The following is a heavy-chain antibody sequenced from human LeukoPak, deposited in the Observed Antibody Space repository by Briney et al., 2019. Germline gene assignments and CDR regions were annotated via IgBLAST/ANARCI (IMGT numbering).Heavy chain of an antibody. J-gene: IGHJ5*02. CDR2: IRYDGSDK. CDR3: AKDPHYHYDSTGYPLTPNWFDP. CDR1: GFSFSDFV. Sequence: GGSLRLSCAASGFSFSDFVMHCVRQAPGKGLEWVAFIRYDGSDKYYAESVKGRFTISRDNSKNTLYLQMNSLRAEDTAVYYCAKDPHYHYDSTGYPLTPNWFDPWGQGTLVTVSS. V-gene: IGHV3-30*02. D-gene: IGHD3-22*01.